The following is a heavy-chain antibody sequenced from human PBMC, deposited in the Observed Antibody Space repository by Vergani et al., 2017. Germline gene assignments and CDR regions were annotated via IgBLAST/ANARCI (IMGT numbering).Heavy chain of an antibody. D-gene: IGHD2-2*02. CDR2: IRSKNDGGTA. Sequence: EVQVVESGGGLIKPGGSLRLSCVVSGITFKIAWINWVRQAPGKGLEWIGRIRSKNDGGTADYAAPLKGRFTISRDDSKDSAFLLVNNLKPEDTAVYFCYTDYHDYWGQGTLVTVAS. CDR1: GITFKIAW. V-gene: IGHV3-15*01. CDR3: YTDYHDY. J-gene: IGHJ4*02.